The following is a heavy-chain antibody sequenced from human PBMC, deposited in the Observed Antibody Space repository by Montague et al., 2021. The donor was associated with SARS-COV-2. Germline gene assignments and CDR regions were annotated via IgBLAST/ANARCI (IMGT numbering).Heavy chain of an antibody. D-gene: IGHD1-26*01. J-gene: IGHJ3*02. V-gene: IGHV3-74*01. Sequence: SLRLSCAASGFTFSSYWMHWVRQAPGEGLVWVSRIDTHGSTTNYADSVKGRFTISRDNAKNTLYLQMNSLRAEDTAVYYCARRENYAFDIWGQGTMVTVSS. CDR3: ARRENYAFDI. CDR1: GFTFSSYW. CDR2: IDTHGSTT.